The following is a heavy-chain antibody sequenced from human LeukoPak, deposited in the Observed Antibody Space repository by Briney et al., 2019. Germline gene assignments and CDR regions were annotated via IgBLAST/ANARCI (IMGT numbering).Heavy chain of an antibody. CDR3: AREHMVRGVINR. Sequence: NPSETLSLTCTVSGVPLSNYYGSWIRQPAGKRLEWLGRIYSSGSTNYNPSLESRVTVSVDTSKNQFSLKLSSVTAADTAVYYCAREHMVRGVINRWGQGALVTVSS. D-gene: IGHD3-10*01. CDR2: IYSSGST. CDR1: GVPLSNYY. V-gene: IGHV4-4*07. J-gene: IGHJ4*02.